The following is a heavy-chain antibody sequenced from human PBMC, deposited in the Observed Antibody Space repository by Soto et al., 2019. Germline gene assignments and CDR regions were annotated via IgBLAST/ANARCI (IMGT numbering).Heavy chain of an antibody. D-gene: IGHD3-9*01. CDR2: ISSSSSTI. V-gene: IGHV3-48*02. Sequence: PGGSLRLSCAASGFTFSSYSMNWVRQAPGKGLEWVSYISSSSSTIYYADSVKGRFTISRDNAKNSLYLQMNSLRDEDTAVYYCYGLTWGASLRYFDPDTIDYWGQGTLVTVSS. J-gene: IGHJ4*02. CDR3: YGLTWGASLRYFDPDTIDY. CDR1: GFTFSSYS.